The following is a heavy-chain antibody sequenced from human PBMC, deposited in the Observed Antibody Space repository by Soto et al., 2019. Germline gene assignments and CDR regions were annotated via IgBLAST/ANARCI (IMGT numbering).Heavy chain of an antibody. CDR1: GGTFSSYA. CDR3: ARSHGSSTSLEIYYYYYYGMDV. V-gene: IGHV1-69*01. CDR2: IIPISGTA. J-gene: IGHJ6*02. D-gene: IGHD2-2*01. Sequence: QVQLVQSGAEVKKPGSSVKVSCKASGGTFSSYAISWVRQAPGQGLEWMGGIIPISGTANYAQKFQGRVTITADESTSTVYMELSSLRSEDTAVYFWARSHGSSTSLEIYYYYYYGMDVWGQGTTVTVSS.